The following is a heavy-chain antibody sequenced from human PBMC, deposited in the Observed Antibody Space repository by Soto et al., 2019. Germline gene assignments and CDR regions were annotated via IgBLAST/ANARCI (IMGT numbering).Heavy chain of an antibody. J-gene: IGHJ5*02. CDR3: ATQEGGGGYVYTFDP. Sequence: SETLSLTCTVSGGSISSSSYYWGWIRQPPGKGLEWIGSIYYSGSTYYNPSLKSRVTISVDTSKNHFSLKLSSVTAADTAVYYCATQEGGGGYVYTFDPWGKGPLVPVSS. CDR1: GGSISSSSYY. D-gene: IGHD1-26*01. V-gene: IGHV4-39*02. CDR2: IYYSGST.